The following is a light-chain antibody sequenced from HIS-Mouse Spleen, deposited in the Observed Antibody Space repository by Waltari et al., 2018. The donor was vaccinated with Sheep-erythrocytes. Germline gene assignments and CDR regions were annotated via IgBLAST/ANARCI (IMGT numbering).Light chain of an antibody. V-gene: IGKV3-15*01. CDR2: GAS. CDR3: QQYNNWPPFLT. Sequence: EIVMTQSPATLSVSPGERATLSCRASQSVSRNLAWYQQKPGQAPRLLIYGASTRATGIPARFSGSGSGTEFTLTISSMQSEDFAVYYCQQYNNWPPFLTFGGGTKVEIK. CDR1: QSVSRN. J-gene: IGKJ4*01.